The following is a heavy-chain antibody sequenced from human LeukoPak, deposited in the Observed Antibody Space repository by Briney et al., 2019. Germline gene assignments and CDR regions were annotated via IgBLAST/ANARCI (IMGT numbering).Heavy chain of an antibody. Sequence: PGGSLRLSCAGSGFTFSSYWTHWVRHAPGKGLVWVSRISTDASSTIYADSVKGRFTISRDNAKNTLYLQMNSLRAEDTAVYYCARSADVDTAMAHFDYWGQGTLVTVSS. CDR1: GFTFSSYW. J-gene: IGHJ4*02. CDR3: ARSADVDTAMAHFDY. D-gene: IGHD5-18*01. CDR2: ISTDASST. V-gene: IGHV3-74*01.